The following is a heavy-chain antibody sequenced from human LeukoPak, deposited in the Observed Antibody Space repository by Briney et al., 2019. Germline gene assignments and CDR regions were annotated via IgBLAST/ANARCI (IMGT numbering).Heavy chain of an antibody. V-gene: IGHV4-39*07. CDR2: SYYSGST. J-gene: IGHJ5*02. CDR1: GDSISSSNYY. CDR3: ARGSGRFDP. Sequence: SETLSLTCTVPGDSISSSNYYWDWIRQLPGKGLEWIGSSYYSGSTYYNPSLRSRVTISVDTSKNQFSLKLSSVTAADTAVYYCARGSGRFDPWGQGTLVTVSS. D-gene: IGHD3-10*01.